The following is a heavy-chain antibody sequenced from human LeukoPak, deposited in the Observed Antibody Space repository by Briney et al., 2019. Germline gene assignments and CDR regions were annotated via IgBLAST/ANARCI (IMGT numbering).Heavy chain of an antibody. D-gene: IGHD1-26*01. CDR1: GDTFSTYA. CDR3: ARRLGRG. Sequence: GASVKVSCKGFGDTFSTYAISWVRQAPGQGLEWMGRIIPINGIVDYAQKFQGRVTITADKSTSTAFMELSSLRSDDTAMYYCARRLGRGWGQGTLVTVSS. J-gene: IGHJ4*02. V-gene: IGHV1-69*04. CDR2: IIPINGIV.